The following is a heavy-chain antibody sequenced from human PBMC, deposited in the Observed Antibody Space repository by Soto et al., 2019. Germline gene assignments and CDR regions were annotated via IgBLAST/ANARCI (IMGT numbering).Heavy chain of an antibody. D-gene: IGHD1-26*01. CDR1: GGTFSSYS. Sequence: QVQLVQSGAEVQKPGSSVKVSCKASGGTFSSYSINWVRQAPGQGLEWMGEIIPSFGTANYAQKFQGRVTITADASTITAYMELSSLRSEDTAVYYCARDGGRHSGGIDYWGQGTLVTVSS. CDR3: ARDGGRHSGGIDY. V-gene: IGHV1-69*01. CDR2: IIPSFGTA. J-gene: IGHJ4*02.